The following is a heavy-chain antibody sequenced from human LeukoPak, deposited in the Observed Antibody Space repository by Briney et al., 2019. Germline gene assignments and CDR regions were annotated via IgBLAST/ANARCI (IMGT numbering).Heavy chain of an antibody. CDR1: GFTFSSYS. CDR3: ARDSVYAFDS. J-gene: IGHJ5*01. D-gene: IGHD2-8*01. V-gene: IGHV3-48*01. Sequence: GGSLGLSCAASGFTFSSYSMNWVRQAPGKGLEWVSYISSSSSTIFYTDSVKGRFTISRGNAKNSLYLQMNSLSAEDTAVYYCARDSVYAFDSWGQGTLVTVSS. CDR2: ISSSSSTI.